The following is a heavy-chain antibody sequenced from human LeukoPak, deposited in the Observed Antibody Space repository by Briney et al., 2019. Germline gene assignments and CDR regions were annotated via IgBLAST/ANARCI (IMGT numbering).Heavy chain of an antibody. CDR2: INRDGTTT. CDR3: ASGQLLWFGELLFTGFDY. V-gene: IGHV3-74*01. CDR1: GFTFSTYW. J-gene: IGHJ4*02. D-gene: IGHD3-10*01. Sequence: PGGSLRLSCAASGFTFSTYWMHWVRQGPGKGLVWVSRINRDGTTTDYADSVKGRFTISRDNAKNSLYLQMNSLRDEDTAVYYCASGQLLWFGELLFTGFDYWGQGTLVTVSS.